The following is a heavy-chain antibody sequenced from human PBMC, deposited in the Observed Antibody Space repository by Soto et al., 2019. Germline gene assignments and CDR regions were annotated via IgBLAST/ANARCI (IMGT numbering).Heavy chain of an antibody. J-gene: IGHJ6*01. Sequence: ASVKVSCKASGYTFTSYGISWVRQAPGQGLEWMGWISAYNGNTNYAQKLQGRVTMTTDTSTSTAYMELRSLRSDDTAVHYCARVPTQRITIFGVVIDDYYYFGMDVWGQGTTVTVAS. V-gene: IGHV1-18*04. CDR3: ARVPTQRITIFGVVIDDYYYFGMDV. D-gene: IGHD3-3*01. CDR1: GYTFTSYG. CDR2: ISAYNGNT.